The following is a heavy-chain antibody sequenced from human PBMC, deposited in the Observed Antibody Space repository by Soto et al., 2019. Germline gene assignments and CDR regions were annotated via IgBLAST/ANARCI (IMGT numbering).Heavy chain of an antibody. CDR1: GFTFTSSA. D-gene: IGHD1-1*01. Sequence: SVKVSCKASGFTFTSSAVQWVRQARVQRLEWIGWIVVGSGNTNYAQKFQERVTITRDMSTSTAYMELSSLRSEDTAVYYCAAGTTGNYYYYGMDIWGQGTTVTVSS. J-gene: IGHJ6*02. V-gene: IGHV1-58*01. CDR2: IVVGSGNT. CDR3: AAGTTGNYYYYGMDI.